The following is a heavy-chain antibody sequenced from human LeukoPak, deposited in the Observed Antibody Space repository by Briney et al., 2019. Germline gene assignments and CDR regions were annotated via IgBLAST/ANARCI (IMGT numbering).Heavy chain of an antibody. V-gene: IGHV1-18*04. CDR2: NSAYNGDT. D-gene: IGHD4-17*01. CDR3: ARDGAPVTALLAFDI. J-gene: IGHJ3*02. Sequence: GASVKVSRKASGYTFINHGISWVRQAPGQGLEWMGWNSAYNGDTNYAQKLQGRVTMTTDTSTTTAYMELRSLKSDDTAVYYCARDGAPVTALLAFDIWGQGTMVTVSS. CDR1: GYTFINHG.